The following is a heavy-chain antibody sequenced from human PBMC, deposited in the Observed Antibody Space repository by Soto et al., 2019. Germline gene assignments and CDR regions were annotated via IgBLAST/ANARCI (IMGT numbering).Heavy chain of an antibody. V-gene: IGHV4-30-2*01. CDR2: IYHSGST. Sequence: QLQLQESGSGLVKPSQTLSLTCAVSGGSISSGGYSWSWIRQPPGKGLEWIGYIYHSGSTYYNPSLKSRVTIAVDRAQNQSSLKLSAVTPADTAVYYCARRRGFPYYYGMDVWGQGTTVTVSS. D-gene: IGHD5-12*01. J-gene: IGHJ6*02. CDR3: ARRRGFPYYYGMDV. CDR1: GGSISSGGYS.